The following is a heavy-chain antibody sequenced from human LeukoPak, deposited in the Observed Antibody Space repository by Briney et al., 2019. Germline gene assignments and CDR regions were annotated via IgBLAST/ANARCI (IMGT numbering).Heavy chain of an antibody. Sequence: ASVKVSCKASGGTFSSYAISWVRQAPGQGLEWMGRIIPIFGTANYAQKFQGRVTITTDESTSTAYMELSSLRSEDTAVHYCARDLGEYSREYYFDYWGQGTLVTVSS. V-gene: IGHV1-69*05. CDR3: ARDLGEYSREYYFDY. D-gene: IGHD6-6*01. CDR1: GGTFSSYA. CDR2: IIPIFGTA. J-gene: IGHJ4*02.